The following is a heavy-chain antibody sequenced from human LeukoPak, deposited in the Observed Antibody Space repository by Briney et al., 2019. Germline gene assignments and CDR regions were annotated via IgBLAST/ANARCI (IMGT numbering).Heavy chain of an antibody. V-gene: IGHV4-4*07. CDR1: GGSISSYY. D-gene: IGHD3-3*01. CDR2: IYTSGST. CDR3: ARGQGDFWSGPYYFDY. J-gene: IGHJ4*02. Sequence: SETLSLTCTVSGGSISSYYWSWIRQPAGKGLEWIGRIYTSGSTNYNPSLKSRVTMSVDTSKNQFSLKLSSVTAADTAVYYCARGQGDFWSGPYYFDYWGQGTLVTVSS.